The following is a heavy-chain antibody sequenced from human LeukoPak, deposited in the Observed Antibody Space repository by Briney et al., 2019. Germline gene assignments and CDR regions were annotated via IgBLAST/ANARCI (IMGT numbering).Heavy chain of an antibody. CDR3: ARGGEGPELNWFDP. CDR2: IYYSGST. D-gene: IGHD3-10*01. CDR1: GGCISSSGDY. J-gene: IGHJ5*02. V-gene: IGHV4-31*03. Sequence: SQTLSLTCTISGGCISSSGDYWSWIRQHPGKGLEWLGCIYYSGSTYYHPTLKSRVTKSIDTFKNQFFLKLDSVTAAGTAVYFCARGGEGPELNWFDPWGQGTLVTVSS.